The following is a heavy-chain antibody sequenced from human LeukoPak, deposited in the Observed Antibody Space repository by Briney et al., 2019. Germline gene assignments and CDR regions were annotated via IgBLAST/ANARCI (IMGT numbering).Heavy chain of an antibody. D-gene: IGHD1-1*01. J-gene: IGHJ6*03. CDR3: ARDLQGWNDYYYYYYMDV. Sequence: TLSLTCTVSGDSISSGSYYWSWIRQPAGKGLEWIGRIYTSGSTNYNPSLKSRVTISVDTSKNQFSLKLSSVTAADTAVYYCARDLQGWNDYYYYYYMDVWGKGTTVTVSS. CDR1: GDSISSGSYY. V-gene: IGHV4-61*02. CDR2: IYTSGST.